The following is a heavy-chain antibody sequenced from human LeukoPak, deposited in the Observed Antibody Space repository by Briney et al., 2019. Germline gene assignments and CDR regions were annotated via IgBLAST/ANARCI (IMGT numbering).Heavy chain of an antibody. D-gene: IGHD5-18*01. V-gene: IGHV4-59*12. CDR1: GSSISNYY. CDR3: ARERVDIAMGFDY. CDR2: IYYSGST. J-gene: IGHJ4*02. Sequence: PSETLSLTCTVSGSSISNYYWSWIRQPPGKGLEWIGYIYYSGSTNYNPSLKSRVTISIDTSKNQFSLKLTSVTAADTAVYYCARERVDIAMGFDYWGQGSLVIVSS.